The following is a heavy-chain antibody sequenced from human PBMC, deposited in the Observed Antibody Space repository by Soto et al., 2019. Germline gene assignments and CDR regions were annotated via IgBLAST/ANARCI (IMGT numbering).Heavy chain of an antibody. CDR3: ARLMRWSAGYYYIDV. J-gene: IGHJ6*03. CDR2: IYYSGST. D-gene: IGHD3-3*01. Sequence: QVQLQESGPGLVKPSETLSLTCTVSGGSISSYYWSWIRQPPGKGLEWIGYIYYSGSTNYNPSLKSRVTISVDTSKNQFSLKLSSVTAADTAVYYCARLMRWSAGYYYIDVWGKGTTVTVSS. V-gene: IGHV4-59*08. CDR1: GGSISSYY.